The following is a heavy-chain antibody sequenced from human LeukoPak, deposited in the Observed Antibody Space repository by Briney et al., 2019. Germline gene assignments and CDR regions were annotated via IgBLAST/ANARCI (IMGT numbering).Heavy chain of an antibody. CDR3: AKDLGDVLLWFGELHTPYFDY. V-gene: IGHV3-7*03. D-gene: IGHD3-10*01. Sequence: GGSLRLSCAASGFTFSSYWMSWVRQAPGKGLEWVADIKEDGSEKYYVDSVKGRFTISRDNAKNSLYLQMNSLRAEDTAVYYCAKDLGDVLLWFGELHTPYFDYWGQGTLVTVSS. J-gene: IGHJ4*02. CDR1: GFTFSSYW. CDR2: IKEDGSEK.